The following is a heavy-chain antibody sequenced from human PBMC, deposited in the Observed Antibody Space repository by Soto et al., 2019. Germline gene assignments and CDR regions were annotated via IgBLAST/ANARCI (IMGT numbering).Heavy chain of an antibody. Sequence: QVHLVQSGAEVKKPGASVKVSCKASGYTFTSYGITWVRQAPGQGLEWMGWISAHNGNTDYAQKLQGRVIVTRDTPTSKAYMDLRSLISDDTAVYYCARGRYGDYWGQGALVTVSS. CDR1: GYTFTSYG. V-gene: IGHV1-18*01. CDR3: ARGRYGDY. CDR2: ISAHNGNT. D-gene: IGHD1-1*01. J-gene: IGHJ4*02.